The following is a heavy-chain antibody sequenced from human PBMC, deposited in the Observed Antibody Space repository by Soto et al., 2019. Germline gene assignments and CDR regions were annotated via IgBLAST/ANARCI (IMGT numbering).Heavy chain of an antibody. D-gene: IGHD6-19*01. CDR2: IYPGDSDT. CDR3: ARVGVAVAGTNAFDI. J-gene: IGHJ3*02. CDR1: GYSFTSYW. Sequence: GESLKISCKGSGYSFTSYWIGWVRQMPGKGLEWMGIIYPGDSDTRHSPSFQGQVTISADKSISTAYLQWSSLKASDTAMYYCARVGVAVAGTNAFDIWGQGTMVTVSS. V-gene: IGHV5-51*01.